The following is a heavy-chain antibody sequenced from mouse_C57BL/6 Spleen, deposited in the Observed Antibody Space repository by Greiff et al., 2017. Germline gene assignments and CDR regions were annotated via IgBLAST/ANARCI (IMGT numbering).Heavy chain of an antibody. CDR3: ARGGTTVVPLFDD. Sequence: DVHLVESGGGLVKPGGSLKLSCAASGFTFSDYGMHWVRQAPEKGLEWVAYISSGSSTIYYADTVKGRFTISRDNAKNTLFLQMTSLRSEDTAMYYCARGGTTVVPLFDDWGQGTTLTVSS. J-gene: IGHJ2*01. CDR1: GFTFSDYG. D-gene: IGHD1-1*01. CDR2: ISSGSSTI. V-gene: IGHV5-17*01.